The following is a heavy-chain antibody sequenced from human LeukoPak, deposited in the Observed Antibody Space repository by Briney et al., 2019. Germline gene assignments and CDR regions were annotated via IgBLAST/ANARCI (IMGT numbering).Heavy chain of an antibody. D-gene: IGHD3-16*01. CDR3: ARGGGLDV. Sequence: GGSLRLSCAASGFTFSSCWMNWARQAPGKGLEWVASINHNGNVNYYADSVKGRFTISRDNAKNSLYLQMSNLRAEDTAVYFCARGGGLDVWGQGATVTVSS. V-gene: IGHV3-7*03. CDR1: GFTFSSCW. CDR2: INHNGNVN. J-gene: IGHJ6*02.